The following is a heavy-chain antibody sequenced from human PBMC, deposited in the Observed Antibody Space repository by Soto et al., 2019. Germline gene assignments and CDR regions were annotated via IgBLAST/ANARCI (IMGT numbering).Heavy chain of an antibody. Sequence: PSETLSLTCTVSGGSINDFYWIWIRQPPGKGLEWIGYIYYSGSTDYNPSLKGRVTISVDTSKNQFSLKLRSVTAADTAVYYCARVGGVAARTFDPWGQGTLVTVSS. CDR1: GGSINDFY. V-gene: IGHV4-59*01. J-gene: IGHJ5*02. CDR3: ARVGGVAARTFDP. D-gene: IGHD6-6*01. CDR2: IYYSGST.